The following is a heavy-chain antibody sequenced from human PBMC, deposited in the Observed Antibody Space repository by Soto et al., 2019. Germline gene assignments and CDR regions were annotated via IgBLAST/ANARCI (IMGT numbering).Heavy chain of an antibody. D-gene: IGHD3-10*01. V-gene: IGHV3-23*01. CDR2: ISGSGGST. CDR1: GFTFSSYA. J-gene: IGHJ4*02. CDR3: ARDHDYYGSGTFDY. Sequence: PGGSLRLSCAASGFTFSSYAMSWVRQAPGKGLEWVSAISGSGGSTYYADSVKGRFTISRDNAKNTLYLQMNSLRDEDTAVYYCARDHDYYGSGTFDYWGQGTLVTVSS.